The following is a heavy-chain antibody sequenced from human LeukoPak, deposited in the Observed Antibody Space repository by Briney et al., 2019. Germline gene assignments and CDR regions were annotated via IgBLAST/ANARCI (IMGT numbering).Heavy chain of an antibody. Sequence: GGSLRLSCAASGFTFSSYAMRWVRQAPGKGLEWASVISGSGGSTYYADSVKGRFTISRDNSKNTLYLQMNSLRAEDTAVYYCAKGPNSGDDWGQGTLVTVSS. CDR3: AKGPNSGDD. CDR1: GFTFSSYA. V-gene: IGHV3-23*01. D-gene: IGHD4-23*01. CDR2: ISGSGGST. J-gene: IGHJ4*02.